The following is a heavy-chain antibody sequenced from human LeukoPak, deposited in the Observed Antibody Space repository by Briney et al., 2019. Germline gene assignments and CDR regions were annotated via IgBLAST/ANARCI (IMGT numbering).Heavy chain of an antibody. J-gene: IGHJ4*02. V-gene: IGHV3-30*18. D-gene: IGHD2-15*01. Sequence: GRSLRLSCAASGFTFSSYGMHWVRQAPGKGLEWVAVISYDGSNKYYADSVKGRFTISGDNSKNTLYLQMNSLRAEDTAVYYCAKDRSCSGGSCYSTYFDYWGQGTLVTVSS. CDR3: AKDRSCSGGSCYSTYFDY. CDR1: GFTFSSYG. CDR2: ISYDGSNK.